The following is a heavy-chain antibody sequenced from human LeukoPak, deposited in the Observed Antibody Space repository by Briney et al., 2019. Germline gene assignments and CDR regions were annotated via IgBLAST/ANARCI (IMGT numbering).Heavy chain of an antibody. D-gene: IGHD4-23*01. V-gene: IGHV3-30*02. Sequence: PGGSLRLSCAASGFTFSSYGMHWVRQAPGKGLEWVAFVRYDGSNKYYADSVKGRFTISRDNSKNTLYLQMNSLRAEDTAVYYCARDPHDYGGNSGYWGQGTLVTVSS. J-gene: IGHJ4*02. CDR1: GFTFSSYG. CDR2: VRYDGSNK. CDR3: ARDPHDYGGNSGY.